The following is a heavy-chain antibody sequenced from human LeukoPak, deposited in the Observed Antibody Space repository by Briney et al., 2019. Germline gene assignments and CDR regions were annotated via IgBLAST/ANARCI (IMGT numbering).Heavy chain of an antibody. Sequence: GGSLRLSCAASGFTVSNSYMCWVRQAPGKGLEWVSVIYSGGSTYYADSVQGRFTISRDNSKNTLYLQMSSLRAEDTAVYYCARARSGWYFSYYYYYMDVWGKGTTVTISS. CDR2: IYSGGST. V-gene: IGHV3-53*01. D-gene: IGHD6-19*01. J-gene: IGHJ6*03. CDR3: ARARSGWYFSYYYYYMDV. CDR1: GFTVSNSY.